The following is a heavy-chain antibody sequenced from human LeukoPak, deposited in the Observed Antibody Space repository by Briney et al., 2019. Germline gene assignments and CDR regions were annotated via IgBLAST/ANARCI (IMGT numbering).Heavy chain of an antibody. Sequence: ASVKVSCKASGYTFTGYYMHWVRQAPGQGLEWMGWINPNSGGTNYAQKFQGWVTMTRDTSISTAYMELSRLRSDDTAVYYCARSLPWVTMVRGVLGCMDVWGQGTTVTVSS. V-gene: IGHV1-2*04. D-gene: IGHD3-10*01. CDR3: ARSLPWVTMVRGVLGCMDV. J-gene: IGHJ6*02. CDR1: GYTFTGYY. CDR2: INPNSGGT.